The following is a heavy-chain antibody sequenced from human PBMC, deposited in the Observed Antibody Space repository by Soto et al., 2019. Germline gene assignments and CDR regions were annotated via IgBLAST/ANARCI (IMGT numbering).Heavy chain of an antibody. V-gene: IGHV4-39*01. J-gene: IGHJ4*02. CDR1: GSSIDSSGYY. D-gene: IGHD3-3*02. CDR2: MFYGVST. CDR3: ARLPSRHLVDY. Sequence: SETLSLTCTVSGSSIDSSGYYWGWIRQPPGKGLEWIGSMFYGVSTYYNPSLKSRVTVSVDTSKNQFSLNLRSVTAADTAVYYCARLPSRHLVDYWGQGTLVTVSS.